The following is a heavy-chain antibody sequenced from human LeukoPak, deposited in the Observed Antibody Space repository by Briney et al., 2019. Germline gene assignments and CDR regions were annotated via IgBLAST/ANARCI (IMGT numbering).Heavy chain of an antibody. Sequence: SETLSLTCTVSGGSISSYYWSWIRQPPGKGLEWIGYIYYSGSTNYNPSLKSRVTISVDKPKNQFSLKLSSVTAADTAVYYCATMVRGAVPFDYWGQGTLVTVSS. J-gene: IGHJ4*02. CDR2: IYYSGST. D-gene: IGHD3-10*01. CDR1: GGSISSYY. V-gene: IGHV4-59*12. CDR3: ATMVRGAVPFDY.